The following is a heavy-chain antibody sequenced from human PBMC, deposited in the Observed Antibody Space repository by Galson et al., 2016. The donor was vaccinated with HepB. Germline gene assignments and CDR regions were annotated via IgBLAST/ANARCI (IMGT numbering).Heavy chain of an antibody. J-gene: IGHJ4*02. CDR2: INQGGGEK. CDR3: ANHRG. D-gene: IGHD1-14*01. V-gene: IGHV3-7*03. Sequence: SLRLSCAGSGFTFSSNWMHWVRQAPGKGLEWVANINQGGGEKYYVDSVKGRFTISRDNFKNSLYLQMNSLRAEDTAVYYCANHRGWGQGTLVTVSS. CDR1: GFTFSSNW.